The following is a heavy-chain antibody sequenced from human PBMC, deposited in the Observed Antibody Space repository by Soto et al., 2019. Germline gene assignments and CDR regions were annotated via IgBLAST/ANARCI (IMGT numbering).Heavy chain of an antibody. Sequence: EVQLLESGGGLAQPGGSLRLSCAASGFTLSTYAMTWVRQAPGKGLEWVSAISHTGGTTNYADSVKGRFTISRDSSKNTLYLQMSSLGAEDTATYYCGKRTGGTDYWHFDLWGRGTLVTVSS. J-gene: IGHJ2*01. D-gene: IGHD1-26*01. CDR1: GFTLSTYA. CDR3: GKRTGGTDYWHFDL. CDR2: ISHTGGTT. V-gene: IGHV3-23*01.